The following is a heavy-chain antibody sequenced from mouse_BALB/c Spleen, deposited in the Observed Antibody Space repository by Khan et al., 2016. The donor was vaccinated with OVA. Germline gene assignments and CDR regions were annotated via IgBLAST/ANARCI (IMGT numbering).Heavy chain of an antibody. V-gene: IGHV1-63*02. CDR1: GYTFTNYW. CDR2: IFPGGTYT. D-gene: IGHD2-1*01. Sequence: QVQLQQSGAEMVRPGTSVKISCKTSGYTFTNYWLAWLKQRPGHGPEWIGDIFPGGTYTNYNENLKDKATLTADTFSSTAYMHLSSLTSEDSAVYFGARYPRGNYDAMDYWGQGTSVTVSS. J-gene: IGHJ4*01. CDR3: ARYPRGNYDAMDY.